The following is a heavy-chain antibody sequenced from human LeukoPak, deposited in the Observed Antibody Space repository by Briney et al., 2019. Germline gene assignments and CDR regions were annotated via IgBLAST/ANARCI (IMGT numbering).Heavy chain of an antibody. Sequence: ASVKVSCKASGYTFTSYYMHWVRQAPGQGLEWMGIINPSGGSTSYAQKFQGRVTMTRDMSTSTVYMELSSLRSEDTAVYYCARGANPGYSSSWFDYWGQGTLVTVSS. V-gene: IGHV1-46*01. CDR2: INPSGGST. CDR1: GYTFTSYY. J-gene: IGHJ4*02. CDR3: ARGANPGYSSSWFDY. D-gene: IGHD6-13*01.